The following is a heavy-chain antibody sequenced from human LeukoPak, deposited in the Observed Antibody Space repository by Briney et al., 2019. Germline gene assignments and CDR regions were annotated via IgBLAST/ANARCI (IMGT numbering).Heavy chain of an antibody. D-gene: IGHD2-2*01. CDR2: ISSGSTNI. V-gene: IGHV3-21*01. CDR3: ARVGGYCSSVSNCYGDY. CDR1: GFTFSIYS. Sequence: GGSLRLSCAASGFTFSIYSMNWVCQAPGKGLEWVSCISSGSTNIYYADSVRGRFTISRDNAKNSLYLQMNSLRAEDTAVYYCARVGGYCSSVSNCYGDYWGQGILVTVSS. J-gene: IGHJ4*02.